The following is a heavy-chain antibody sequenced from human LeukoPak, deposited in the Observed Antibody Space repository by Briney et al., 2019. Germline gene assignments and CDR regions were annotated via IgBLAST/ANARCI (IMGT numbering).Heavy chain of an antibody. CDR3: ARVKTETSGWYQFDY. D-gene: IGHD6-19*01. CDR1: GFSVSKIY. CDR2: ISVVGDT. V-gene: IGHV3-53*05. Sequence: GGSLRLSCAASGFSVSKIYMNWVRQAAGKGLEWAPLISVVGDTYYADSVKGRFTISRDNTENTLYLQMNSLRVEDTAVYYCARVKTETSGWYQFDYWGQGTLVTVSS. J-gene: IGHJ4*02.